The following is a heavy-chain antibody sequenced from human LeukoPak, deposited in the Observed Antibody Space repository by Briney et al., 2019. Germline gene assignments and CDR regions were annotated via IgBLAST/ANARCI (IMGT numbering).Heavy chain of an antibody. V-gene: IGHV3-21*01. D-gene: IGHD6-13*01. J-gene: IGHJ6*03. Sequence: GGSLRLSCAASGFTFSSYGMSWVRQAPGKGLEWVSSISSSSSYIYYADSVKGRFTISRDNAKNSLYLQMNSLRAEDTAVYYCARDEQQLGTYYYYMDVWGKGTTVTVSS. CDR2: ISSSSSYI. CDR3: ARDEQQLGTYYYYMDV. CDR1: GFTFSSYG.